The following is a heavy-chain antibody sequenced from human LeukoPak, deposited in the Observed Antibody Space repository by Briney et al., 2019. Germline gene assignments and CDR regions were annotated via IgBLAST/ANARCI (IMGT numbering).Heavy chain of an antibody. D-gene: IGHD5-24*01. CDR3: ARPNLLEMATIDY. Sequence: SETLSLTCTVSGGSISSSSYYWGWIRQPPGKGLEWIGSIYYSGSTYYNPSLKRRVTISVDTSKNQFSLKLSSVTAADTAVYYCARPNLLEMATIDYWGQGTLVTVSS. V-gene: IGHV4-39*01. CDR1: GGSISSSSYY. J-gene: IGHJ4*02. CDR2: IYYSGST.